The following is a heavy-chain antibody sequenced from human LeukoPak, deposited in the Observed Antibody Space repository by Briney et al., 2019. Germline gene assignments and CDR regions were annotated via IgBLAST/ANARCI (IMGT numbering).Heavy chain of an antibody. Sequence: GESLKISCKGSGYSFTSYWIGWVRQMPGKGLEWMGIIYPGDSDTRYSPSFQGQVTISADKSISTAYLQWSSLKASDTAMYYCARRTRLEYYYGSGSYYSEHFDYWGQGTLVTVSS. D-gene: IGHD3-10*01. V-gene: IGHV5-51*01. CDR2: IYPGDSDT. CDR3: ARRTRLEYYYGSGSYYSEHFDY. CDR1: GYSFTSYW. J-gene: IGHJ4*02.